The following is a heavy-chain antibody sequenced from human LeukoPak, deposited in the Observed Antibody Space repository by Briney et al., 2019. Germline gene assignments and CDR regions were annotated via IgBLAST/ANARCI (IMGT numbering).Heavy chain of an antibody. V-gene: IGHV3-48*03. J-gene: IGHJ6*04. Sequence: PGGSLRLSCAASGFTFSSYEMNWVRQAPGKGLEWVSYIRSSGSTIYYADSVKGRFNISRDYAKNSLYLQMNSLRAEDTAVYYCAELGITMIGGVWGKGTTVTISS. CDR1: GFTFSSYE. CDR3: AELGITMIGGV. D-gene: IGHD3-10*02. CDR2: IRSSGSTI.